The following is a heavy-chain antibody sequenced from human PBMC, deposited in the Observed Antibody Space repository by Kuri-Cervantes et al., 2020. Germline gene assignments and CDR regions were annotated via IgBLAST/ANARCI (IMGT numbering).Heavy chain of an antibody. CDR1: GGSFSGYC. CDR2: INHSGST. Sequence: ESLKISCAVYGGSFSGYCWSWIRQPPGKGLEWIGEINHSGSTNYNPSLKSRVTISVDTSKNQFSLKLSSVTAADTAVYYCARINKRDRTTPRTTLGIKDAFDIWGQGTMVTVS. D-gene: IGHD2/OR15-2a*01. CDR3: ARINKRDRTTPRTTLGIKDAFDI. J-gene: IGHJ3*02. V-gene: IGHV4-34*01.